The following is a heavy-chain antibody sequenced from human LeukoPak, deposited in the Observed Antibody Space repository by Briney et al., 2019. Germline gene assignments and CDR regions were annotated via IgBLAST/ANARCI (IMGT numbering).Heavy chain of an antibody. Sequence: ASVKVSCKASGYTFTSYGISWVRQAPGQGLEWMGWISAYNGNTNYAQKLQGRVTMTTDTSTSTAYMELRSLRSDDTAVYYCATGRYDFWSGYPYFDYWGQGTLVTVSS. CDR2: ISAYNGNT. D-gene: IGHD3-3*01. J-gene: IGHJ4*02. CDR3: ATGRYDFWSGYPYFDY. V-gene: IGHV1-18*01. CDR1: GYTFTSYG.